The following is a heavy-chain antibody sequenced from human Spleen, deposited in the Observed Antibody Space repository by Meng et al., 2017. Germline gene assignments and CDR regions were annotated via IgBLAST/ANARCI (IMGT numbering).Heavy chain of an antibody. CDR1: GGSISSYY. CDR3: ARDLYYYGSGYYYGMDV. CDR2: IYYSGST. V-gene: IGHV4-59*01. Sequence: SETLSLTCTVSGGSISSYYWSWIRQPPGKGLEWIGYIYYSGSTNYNPSLKSRVTISVHTSKNQFSLKLSSVTAADTAVYYCARDLYYYGSGYYYGMDVWGQGITVVASS. J-gene: IGHJ6*02. D-gene: IGHD3-10*01.